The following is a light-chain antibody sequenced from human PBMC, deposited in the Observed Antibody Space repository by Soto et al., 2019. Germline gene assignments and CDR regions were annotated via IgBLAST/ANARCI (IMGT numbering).Light chain of an antibody. J-gene: IGKJ1*01. V-gene: IGKV1-39*01. CDR3: QQSSTTPPT. CDR1: QSISSSY. CDR2: ATS. Sequence: DIQMTQSPSSLSASVGDRVTITCRASQSISSSYLNWYQQKPGKAPNLLIYATSSLQSGVPSRFSGSGSGKDFTLTISSLQPEDFATYYCQQSSTTPPTFGQGTKVEIK.